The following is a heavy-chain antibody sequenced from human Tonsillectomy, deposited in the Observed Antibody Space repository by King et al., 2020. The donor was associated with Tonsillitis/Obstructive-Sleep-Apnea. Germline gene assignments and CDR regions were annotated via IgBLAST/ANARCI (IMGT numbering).Heavy chain of an antibody. Sequence: QLQELGPGLVKPSETLSLTCTVSGDSISSYYWSWIRHPPGKGLEWIGYIYYSGSTNYNPSLKSRVTISIDTSKNQLSLKLSSVTAADTAVYYCARGGGYYYMDVWGKGTTVTVSS. D-gene: IGHD2-15*01. CDR3: ARGGGYYYMDV. CDR1: GDSISSYY. CDR2: IYYSGST. V-gene: IGHV4-59*08. J-gene: IGHJ6*03.